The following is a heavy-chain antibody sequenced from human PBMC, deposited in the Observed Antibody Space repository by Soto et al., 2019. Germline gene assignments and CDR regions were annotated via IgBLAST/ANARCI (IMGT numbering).Heavy chain of an antibody. D-gene: IGHD6-19*01. V-gene: IGHV3-23*01. CDR1: GLTFSSYA. CDR3: AKTPTPQWPLDY. J-gene: IGHJ4*02. Sequence: PGGSLRLSCAASGLTFSSYAMSWVRQAPGKGLEWVSAISGSGGRTYYADSVKGRFTISRDNSKNTLYLQMNSLRAEDTAVYYCAKTPTPQWPLDYCGQGTLFTVSS. CDR2: ISGSGGRT.